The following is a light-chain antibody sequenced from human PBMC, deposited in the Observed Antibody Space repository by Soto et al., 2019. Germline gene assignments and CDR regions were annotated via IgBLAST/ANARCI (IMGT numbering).Light chain of an antibody. CDR1: QSVSSN. CDR2: GAS. J-gene: IGKJ1*01. CDR3: QQYNNWPPWT. Sequence: EIVMTQSPATLSVSPWEGATLSCRASQSVSSNLAWYQQKPGQAPRLLLYGASTRATGIPARFSGSGSGTEFTLTISSLQSEDFAVYYCQQYNNWPPWTFGQGTKVDIK. V-gene: IGKV3-15*01.